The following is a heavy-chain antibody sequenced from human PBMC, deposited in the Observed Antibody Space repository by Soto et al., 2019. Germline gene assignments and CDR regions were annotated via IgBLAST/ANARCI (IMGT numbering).Heavy chain of an antibody. J-gene: IGHJ4*02. CDR2: ISGSGGST. D-gene: IGHD6-13*01. CDR3: AKTFSSELVVAIYYFDY. CDR1: GFTFSSYA. Sequence: EVQLLESGGGLVQPGGSLRLSCAASGFTFSSYAMSWVRQAPGKGLEWVSAISGSGGSTYYADSVKGRFTISRDNSKNTLYLQMNSLRAEDTAVYDCAKTFSSELVVAIYYFDYWGQGTLVTVSS. V-gene: IGHV3-23*01.